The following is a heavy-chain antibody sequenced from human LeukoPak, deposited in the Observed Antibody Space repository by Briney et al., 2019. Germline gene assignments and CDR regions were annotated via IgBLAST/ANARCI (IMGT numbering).Heavy chain of an antibody. V-gene: IGHV4-30-4*08. CDR1: GGYISSGAYY. CDR2: IYYSGST. CDR3: AREGYCSSTSCYGAWWFDP. D-gene: IGHD2-2*01. Sequence: ASETLSLTCTVSGGYISSGAYYWSWIRQPPGKGLEWIGYIYYSGSTYYNPSLKSRVTISVDASKNQFSLKLSSVTAADTAVYYCAREGYCSSTSCYGAWWFDPWGQGTLVTVSS. J-gene: IGHJ5*02.